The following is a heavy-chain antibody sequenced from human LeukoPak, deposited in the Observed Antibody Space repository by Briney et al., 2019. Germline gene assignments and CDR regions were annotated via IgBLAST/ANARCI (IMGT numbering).Heavy chain of an antibody. V-gene: IGHV3-7*01. CDR2: INPDGNKK. CDR3: ARDLAYSRLDY. Sequence: GGSLRLSCAVSGLTFSSSWMDWVRQAPGKGLGWVASINPDGNKKYSADSVKGRFTISRGNAENPLYLQMNSLRVEDTAFYYCARDLAYSRLDYWGQGMLVTVSS. D-gene: IGHD5-18*01. CDR1: GLTFSSSW. J-gene: IGHJ4*02.